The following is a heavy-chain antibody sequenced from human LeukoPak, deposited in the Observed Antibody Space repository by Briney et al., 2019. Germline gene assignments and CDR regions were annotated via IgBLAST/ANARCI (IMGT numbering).Heavy chain of an antibody. D-gene: IGHD3-10*01. J-gene: IGHJ4*02. CDR3: ARAGHYGPYYFDY. CDR2: IYHSGST. CDR1: GGSISSGGYY. Sequence: SETLSLTCTVSGGSISSGGYYWSWIRQPPGKGLEWIGYIYHSGSTYYNPSLKSRVTISVDRSKNQFSLKLSSVTAADTAVYYCARAGHYGPYYFDYWGQGTLVTVSS. V-gene: IGHV4-30-2*01.